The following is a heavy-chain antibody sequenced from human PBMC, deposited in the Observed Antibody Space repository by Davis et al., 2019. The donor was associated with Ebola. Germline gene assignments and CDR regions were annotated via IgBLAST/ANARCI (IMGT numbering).Heavy chain of an antibody. J-gene: IGHJ6*04. CDR3: ARQGSFGYTDYYCGMDV. CDR2: IRSKPYGGTP. CDR1: GFTFGDYA. V-gene: IGHV3-49*03. D-gene: IGHD5-24*01. Sequence: GESLKISCAGSGFTFGDYAMSWFRQAPGKGLEWVGFIRSKPYGGTPDYAASVKGRFTISRDDSKNIAYLQINSLKTEDTAVYYCARQGSFGYTDYYCGMDVWGKGTTVTVSS.